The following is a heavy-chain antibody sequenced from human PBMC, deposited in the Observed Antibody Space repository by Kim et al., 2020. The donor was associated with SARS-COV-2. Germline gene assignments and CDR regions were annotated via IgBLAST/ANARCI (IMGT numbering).Heavy chain of an antibody. CDR1: GGTFSSYA. V-gene: IGHV1-69*13. Sequence: SVKVSCKASGGTFSSYAISWVRQAPGQGLEWMGGIIPIFGTANYAQKFQGRVTITADESTSTAYMELSSLRSEDTAVYYCSRAPATPYYYDSSGSPKVGAFDIWGQGTMVTVSS. D-gene: IGHD3-22*01. J-gene: IGHJ3*02. CDR2: IIPIFGTA. CDR3: SRAPATPYYYDSSGSPKVGAFDI.